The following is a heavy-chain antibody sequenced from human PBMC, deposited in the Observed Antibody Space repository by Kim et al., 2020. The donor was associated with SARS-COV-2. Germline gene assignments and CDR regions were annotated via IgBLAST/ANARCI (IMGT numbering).Heavy chain of an antibody. J-gene: IGHJ5*02. CDR3: ARRATVTYRRGHWFDP. D-gene: IGHD4-4*01. Sequence: ASVKVSCKASGYTFTSYAMNWVRQAPGQGLEWMGWINTNTGNPTYAQGFTGRFVFSLDTSVSTAYLQISSLKAEDTAVYYCARRATVTYRRGHWFDPWGQGTLVTVSS. V-gene: IGHV7-4-1*02. CDR2: INTNTGNP. CDR1: GYTFTSYA.